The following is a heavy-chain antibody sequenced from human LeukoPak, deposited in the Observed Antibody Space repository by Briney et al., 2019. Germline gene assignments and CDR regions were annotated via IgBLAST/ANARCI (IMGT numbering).Heavy chain of an antibody. J-gene: IGHJ5*02. Sequence: GESLKISCKGSGYNFASYWIGWVRQMPGKGLEWMGIIFPDDSDTRYSPSFQGQVTISADKSISTAYLQWSSLKASDSAMYYWARHGNGYRSNWSDPWGQGTLVTVSS. CDR2: IFPDDSDT. V-gene: IGHV5-51*01. D-gene: IGHD5-24*01. CDR1: GYNFASYW. CDR3: ARHGNGYRSNWSDP.